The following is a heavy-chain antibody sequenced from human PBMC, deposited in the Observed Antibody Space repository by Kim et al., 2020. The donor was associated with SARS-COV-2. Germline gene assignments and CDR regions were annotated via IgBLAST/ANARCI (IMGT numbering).Heavy chain of an antibody. CDR3: ARDRPAMAMSGEDV. V-gene: IGHV3-33*01. Sequence: GGSLRLSCAASGFTFSSYGMHWVRQAPGKGLEWVAVIWYDGSNKYYADSVKGRFTISRDNSKNTLYLQMNSLRAEDTAVYYCARDRPAMAMSGEDVWGQGTTVTVSS. D-gene: IGHD2-15*01. CDR2: IWYDGSNK. CDR1: GFTFSSYG. J-gene: IGHJ6*02.